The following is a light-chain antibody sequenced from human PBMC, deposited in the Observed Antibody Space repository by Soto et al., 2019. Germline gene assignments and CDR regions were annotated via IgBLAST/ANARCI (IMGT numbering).Light chain of an antibody. J-gene: IGLJ1*01. CDR2: EVT. CDR1: SSDVGGYNS. Sequence: QSALTQPPSASGSRGQSVTISCTGTSSDVGGYNSVSWYQQHPGKAPKVILYEVTKRPSGVPDRFSGSKSGNTASLTVSGLQTEDEAHYYCSSYAGSKNRYVFGTGTKLTVL. CDR3: SSYAGSKNRYV. V-gene: IGLV2-8*01.